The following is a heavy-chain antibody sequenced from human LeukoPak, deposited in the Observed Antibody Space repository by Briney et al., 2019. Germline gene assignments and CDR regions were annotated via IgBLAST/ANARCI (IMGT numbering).Heavy chain of an antibody. CDR2: IYPADSDT. CDR3: ARQVLARDAFDI. V-gene: IGHV5-51*01. J-gene: IGHJ3*02. CDR1: GYSFTSYW. Sequence: GESLKISCKGSGYSFTSYWIGWVRQMPGKGLEWMGIIYPADSDTRYSPSFQGQVPISADKSITTAYLQWNSLKASDTAIYYCARQVLARDAFDIWGQGTMVTVSS.